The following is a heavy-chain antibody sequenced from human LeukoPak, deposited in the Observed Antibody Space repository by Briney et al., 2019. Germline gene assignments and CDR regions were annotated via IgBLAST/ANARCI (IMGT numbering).Heavy chain of an antibody. D-gene: IGHD6-13*01. J-gene: IGHJ4*02. CDR1: GYTYTSYY. V-gene: IGHV1-46*01. CDR2: INPSGGST. CDR3: ARPSAAASLDY. Sequence: ASVKVSCKASGYTYTSYYMHWVRQAPGQGREWMGIINPSGGSTSYAQKFQGRVTMTRDMSTSTVYMALSSLRSEDTAVYYCARPSAAASLDYWGQGTLVTVSS.